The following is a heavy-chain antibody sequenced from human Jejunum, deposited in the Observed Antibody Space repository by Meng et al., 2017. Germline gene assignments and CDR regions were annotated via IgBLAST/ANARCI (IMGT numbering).Heavy chain of an antibody. CDR3: VRDAFFGGG. CDR2: ISYDGRTK. D-gene: IGHD3-16*01. CDR1: GFTFSSYA. V-gene: IGHV3-30*10. Sequence: QVRLVESEGGLVQPGRSLRLSCAASGFTFSSYAMHWVRQAPGKGLEWVSFISYDGRTKYYTDSVKGRFTVSRDDSENTLFLQMNSLRSEDTAMYYCVRDAFFGGGWGQGTLVTVSS. J-gene: IGHJ4*02.